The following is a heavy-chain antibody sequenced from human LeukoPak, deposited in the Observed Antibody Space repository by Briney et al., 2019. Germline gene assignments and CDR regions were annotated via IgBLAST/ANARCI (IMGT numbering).Heavy chain of an antibody. Sequence: PGGSLRLSCAGSGFSVSSNYMSWVRQAPGKGLEWVSVIYADGSTYYADSVKGRFTISRDNAKNSLYLQMNSLRAEDTAVYYCVRGQSILWWRGDYWGQGTLVTVSS. D-gene: IGHD2-21*01. CDR3: VRGQSILWWRGDY. V-gene: IGHV3-66*01. CDR1: GFSVSSNY. CDR2: IYADGST. J-gene: IGHJ4*02.